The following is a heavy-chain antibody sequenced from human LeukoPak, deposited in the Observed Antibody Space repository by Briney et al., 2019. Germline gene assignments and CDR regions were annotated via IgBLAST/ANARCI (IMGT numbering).Heavy chain of an antibody. J-gene: IGHJ4*02. CDR3: ARCSYGSGSYDRAFDY. Sequence: SETLSLTCTVSGGSISSYYWSWIRQPPGKGLEWIGYIYYSGSTNYNPSLKSRVTISVDTSKNQFSLKLSSVTAADTAVYYCARCSYGSGSYDRAFDYWGQGTLVTVSS. D-gene: IGHD3-10*01. CDR2: IYYSGST. V-gene: IGHV4-59*01. CDR1: GGSISSYY.